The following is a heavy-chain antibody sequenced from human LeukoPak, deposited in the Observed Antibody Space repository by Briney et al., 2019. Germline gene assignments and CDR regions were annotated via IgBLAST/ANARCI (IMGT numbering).Heavy chain of an antibody. Sequence: ASVKVSCKASGYTFTSYAMHWVRQAPGQGLEWMGIINPSGGSTTYAQRFQGRVTMTRATSTSTVYMELTSLRSEDTAVYYCARGYYYDSSGYAHFDYWGQGNLVTVSS. CDR3: ARGYYYDSSGYAHFDY. CDR1: GYTFTSYA. D-gene: IGHD3-22*01. J-gene: IGHJ4*02. CDR2: INPSGGST. V-gene: IGHV1-46*01.